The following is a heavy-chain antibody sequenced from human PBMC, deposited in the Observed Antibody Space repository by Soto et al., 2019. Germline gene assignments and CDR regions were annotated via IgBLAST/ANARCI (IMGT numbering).Heavy chain of an antibody. D-gene: IGHD2-8*01. V-gene: IGHV4-30-2*01. CDR2: INHLETT. CDR1: GASITFVGYS. J-gene: IGHJ4*02. CDR3: ARGGVSDSFDY. Sequence: SETLSLTCTVSGASITFVGYSWSWLRQTPWKGLEWIGYINHLETTFYNPSFESRLTLSIDRAKNQFSLKLHSMSAADRAVYFCARGGVSDSFDYWGQGTLVTVCS.